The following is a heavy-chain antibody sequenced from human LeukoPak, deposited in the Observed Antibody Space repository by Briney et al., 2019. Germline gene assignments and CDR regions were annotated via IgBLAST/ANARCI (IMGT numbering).Heavy chain of an antibody. V-gene: IGHV1-2*02. CDR2: INPTSGGT. CDR1: GYTFTGCY. D-gene: IGHD2-21*02. J-gene: IGHJ6*03. CDR3: ARGVTARGFYYYMDI. Sequence: SVTVSCKASGYTFTGCYIHWVRQAPGQGLEWMGWINPTSGGTNYAQEFQGRGTMTRDTSNSTAYMELSRLRSDDTAVYSCARGVTARGFYYYMDIWGRGTTVTISS.